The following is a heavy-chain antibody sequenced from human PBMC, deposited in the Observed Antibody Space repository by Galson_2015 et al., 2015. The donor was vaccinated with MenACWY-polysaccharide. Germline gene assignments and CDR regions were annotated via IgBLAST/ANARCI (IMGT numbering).Heavy chain of an antibody. CDR3: AKANSGGICTSGWACWFDP. Sequence: SLRLSCAASGFTFTNYAMNWVRQAPGKGLEWVSSIGGSDTTYYADSVKGRFTISRDNSKNMVYLQMNSLRAEDKAIYYCAKANSGGICTSGWACWFDPWGQGSLVIVSS. J-gene: IGHJ5*02. CDR1: GFTFTNYA. V-gene: IGHV3-23*01. D-gene: IGHD2-15*01. CDR2: IGGSDTT.